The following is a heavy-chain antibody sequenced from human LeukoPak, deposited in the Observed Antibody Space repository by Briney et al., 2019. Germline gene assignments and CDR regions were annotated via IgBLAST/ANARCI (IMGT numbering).Heavy chain of an antibody. Sequence: PGGSLRLSCAASGFTFSSYGMHWVRQAPGKGLEWVAFIRYDGSNKYYADSVKGRFTISRDNSKNTLYLQMNSLRAEDTAVYYCAKDWGSMGLLWFGESSFDPWGQGTLVTVSS. J-gene: IGHJ5*02. CDR3: AKDWGSMGLLWFGESSFDP. CDR1: GFTFSSYG. CDR2: IRYDGSNK. V-gene: IGHV3-30*02. D-gene: IGHD3-10*01.